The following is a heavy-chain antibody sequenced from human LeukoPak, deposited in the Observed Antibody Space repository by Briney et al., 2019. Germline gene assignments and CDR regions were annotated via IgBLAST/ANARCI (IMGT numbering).Heavy chain of an antibody. J-gene: IGHJ4*02. CDR2: IRSKAYGGTT. CDR1: GFTFGDYA. V-gene: IGHV3-49*03. D-gene: IGHD1-26*01. Sequence: PGGSLRLSCTASGFTFGDYAMSWFRQAPGKGLEWVGFIRSKAYGGTTEYAASVKGRFTISRDDSKSIAYLQMNSLKTEDTAVYYCTRPRVGATSHPVDYWGQGTLVTVSS. CDR3: TRPRVGATSHPVDY.